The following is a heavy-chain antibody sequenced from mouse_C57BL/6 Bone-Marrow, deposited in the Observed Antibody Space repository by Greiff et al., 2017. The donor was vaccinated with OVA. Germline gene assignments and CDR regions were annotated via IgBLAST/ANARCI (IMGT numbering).Heavy chain of an antibody. J-gene: IGHJ1*03. Sequence: VMLVESGPELVKPGASVKLSCKASGYTFTSYDINWVKQRPGQGLEWIGWIYPRDGSTKYNEKFKGKATLTVDTSSSTAYMELHSLTSEDSAVYFCARRGDYDPYWYFDVWGTGTTVTVSS. D-gene: IGHD2-4*01. CDR2: IYPRDGST. CDR3: ARRGDYDPYWYFDV. CDR1: GYTFTSYD. V-gene: IGHV1-85*01.